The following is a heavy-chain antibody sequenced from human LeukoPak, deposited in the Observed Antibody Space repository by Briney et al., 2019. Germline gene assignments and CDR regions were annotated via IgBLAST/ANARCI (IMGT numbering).Heavy chain of an antibody. Sequence: GGSLRLSCAASGFTFDDYAMHWVRQAPGKGLEWVSLISGGGGRTFYADSVKGRFTISRDNSKNCLYLQMNSLRTEDTALYYCAKDQDSSGWYWVYWGQGTLVTVSS. J-gene: IGHJ4*02. CDR3: AKDQDSSGWYWVY. CDR2: ISGGGGRT. CDR1: GFTFDDYA. V-gene: IGHV3-43*02. D-gene: IGHD6-19*01.